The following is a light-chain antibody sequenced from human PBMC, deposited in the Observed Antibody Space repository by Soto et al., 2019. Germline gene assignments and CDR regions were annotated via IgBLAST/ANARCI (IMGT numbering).Light chain of an antibody. V-gene: IGKV1-27*01. CDR2: APS. Sequence: DIQMTQSPSSLSASVGDRVTITCRASQAISNSLAWYQQKLGKVPKLLIYAPSTLQSGVPSRFSGSGSGTDFTLTISSLQPEDVATYYCQNYNSAPLTFGGGTKVEIK. CDR1: QAISNS. J-gene: IGKJ4*01. CDR3: QNYNSAPLT.